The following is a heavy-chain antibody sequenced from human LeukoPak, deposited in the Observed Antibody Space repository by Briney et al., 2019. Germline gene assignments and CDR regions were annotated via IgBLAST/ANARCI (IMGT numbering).Heavy chain of an antibody. V-gene: IGHV4-34*01. CDR1: GGSFSGYY. D-gene: IGHD1-26*01. CDR3: ANDRERELGIVDY. J-gene: IGHJ4*02. Sequence: SETLSLTCAVYGGSFSGYYWSWIRQPPGKGLEWIGEINHSGSTDYNPSLKSRVTISVDTSKNQFSLKLSSVTAADTAVYYCANDRERELGIVDYWGQGTLVTVSS. CDR2: INHSGST.